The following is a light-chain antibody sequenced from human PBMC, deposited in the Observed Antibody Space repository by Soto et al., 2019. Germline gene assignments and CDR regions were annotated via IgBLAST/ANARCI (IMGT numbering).Light chain of an antibody. J-gene: IGLJ2*01. CDR2: RNY. V-gene: IGLV1-47*01. CDR3: AVWDNSLSGPV. CDR1: SSNIGSNH. Sequence: QSVLTQPPSASGTPGQRVTISCSGSSSNIGSNHVYWYQRFPGASPKLLIYRNYYRPSGVPDRFSDYKSGLSVSLAIRGLXXXXXXDYFCAVWDNSLSGPVFGGGTKLTV.